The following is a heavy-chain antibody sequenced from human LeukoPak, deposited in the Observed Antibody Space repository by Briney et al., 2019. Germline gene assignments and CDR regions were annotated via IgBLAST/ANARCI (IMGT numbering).Heavy chain of an antibody. CDR1: GFTFDDYA. CDR2: ISWNSGSI. Sequence: PGRSLRLSCAASGFTFDDYAMHWVRQAPGKGLEWVSGISWNSGSIGYADSVKGRFTISRDNAKNSLHLQMNSLRAEDTALYYCAKDMIPRLSGSYPANFDYWGQGTLVTVSS. CDR3: AKDMIPRLSGSYPANFDY. D-gene: IGHD1-26*01. V-gene: IGHV3-9*01. J-gene: IGHJ4*02.